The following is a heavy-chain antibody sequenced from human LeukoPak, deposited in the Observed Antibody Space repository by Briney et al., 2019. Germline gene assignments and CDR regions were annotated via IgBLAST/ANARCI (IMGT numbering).Heavy chain of an antibody. V-gene: IGHV4-59*01. CDR1: GGSISSYY. CDR3: ARAHDSSGYYPPGYFDY. J-gene: IGHJ4*02. Sequence: SETLSLTCTVSGGSISSYYWSWIRQPPGKGLEWIGYIYYSGSTNYNPSLKSRVTISVDTSKNQFSLKLSSVTAADTAVYYCARAHDSSGYYPPGYFDYWGQGTLVTVSS. CDR2: IYYSGST. D-gene: IGHD3-22*01.